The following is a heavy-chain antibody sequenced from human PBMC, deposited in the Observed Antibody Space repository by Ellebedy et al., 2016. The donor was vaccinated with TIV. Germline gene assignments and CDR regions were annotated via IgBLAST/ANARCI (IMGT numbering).Heavy chain of an antibody. Sequence: GESLKISCAASGLTFSSYWMHWVRQAPGEGLVCVSRINTVGSIITHADSVKGRFTISRDNAKNTLYLQMTSLRADDTAVYYCATVRDGNFYVDHWGQGTLVAVSS. CDR2: INTVGSII. CDR1: GLTFSSYW. V-gene: IGHV3-74*03. D-gene: IGHD5-24*01. J-gene: IGHJ4*02. CDR3: ATVRDGNFYVDH.